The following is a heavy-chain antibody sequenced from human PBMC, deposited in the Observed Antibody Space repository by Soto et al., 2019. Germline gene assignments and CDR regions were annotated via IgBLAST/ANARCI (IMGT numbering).Heavy chain of an antibody. CDR3: ARGGGRTGTMAFDI. D-gene: IGHD1-7*01. Sequence: QVQLVESGGGVVQPGRSLRLSCAASGFTFSSYGMHWVRQAPGKGLEWVAVIWYDGSNKYYADSVKGRFTISRDNSKNTLYLQMNSLRAEDTAVYYCARGGGRTGTMAFDIWGQGTMVTVSS. V-gene: IGHV3-33*01. CDR2: IWYDGSNK. CDR1: GFTFSSYG. J-gene: IGHJ3*02.